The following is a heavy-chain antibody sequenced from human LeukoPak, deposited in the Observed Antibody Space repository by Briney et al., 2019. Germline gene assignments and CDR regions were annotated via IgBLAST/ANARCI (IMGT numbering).Heavy chain of an antibody. D-gene: IGHD3-10*01. Sequence: PSETLSLTCTVSGGSISSGGYYWSWIRQHPGKGLEWIGYIYYSGSTYYNPSLKSRVTISVDTSKNQFSLKLSSVTAADTAVYYCARDGSGSYKGFYYFDYWGQGTLVTVSS. CDR2: IYYSGST. V-gene: IGHV4-31*03. CDR1: GGSISSGGYY. CDR3: ARDGSGSYKGFYYFDY. J-gene: IGHJ4*02.